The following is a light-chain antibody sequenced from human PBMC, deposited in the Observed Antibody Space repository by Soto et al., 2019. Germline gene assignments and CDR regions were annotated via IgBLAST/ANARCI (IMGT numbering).Light chain of an antibody. J-gene: IGLJ2*01. Sequence: QSALTQPASVSGSPGQSITSSCTGTSSDVGSYNLVSWYQQQPGKAPKLMIYEGSKRPSGVSNRFSGSKSGNTASLTISGLQAEDEADYYCCSYAGSSTTVVFGGGTQLTV. CDR2: EGS. CDR1: SSDVGSYNL. CDR3: CSYAGSSTTVV. V-gene: IGLV2-23*01.